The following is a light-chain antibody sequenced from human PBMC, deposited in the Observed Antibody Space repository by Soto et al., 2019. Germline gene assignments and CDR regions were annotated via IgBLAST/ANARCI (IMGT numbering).Light chain of an antibody. J-gene: IGKJ1*01. CDR1: QGIRND. V-gene: IGKV1-6*01. CDR3: LQDYNYPWT. CDR2: AAS. Sequence: AIKMTQSPSSLSASVGDRVTITCRASQGIRNDLGWYQQKPGKAPILLIYAASSLQSGVPSRFSGSGSGTDFTLTISSLQPEDFATYYCLQDYNYPWTFGQGTKVDIK.